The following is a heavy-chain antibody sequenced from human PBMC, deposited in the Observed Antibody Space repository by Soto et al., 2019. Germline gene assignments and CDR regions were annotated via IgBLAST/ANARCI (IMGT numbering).Heavy chain of an antibody. CDR2: MNPNSGNT. J-gene: IGHJ5*02. CDR1: GYTFTSYD. V-gene: IGHV1-8*01. Sequence: ASVKVSCKASGYTFTSYDINWVRQATGQGLEWMGWMNPNSGNTGYAQKFQGRVTMTRNTSISTAYMELSSLRSEDTAVYYCARRRNYDFWSGYYTWLDHCRQRTLVTV. D-gene: IGHD3-3*01. CDR3: ARRRNYDFWSGYYTWLDH.